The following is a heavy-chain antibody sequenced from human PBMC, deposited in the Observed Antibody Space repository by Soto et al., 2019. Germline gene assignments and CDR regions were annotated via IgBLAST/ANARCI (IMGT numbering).Heavy chain of an antibody. J-gene: IGHJ4*02. CDR3: ARDLDEILDQ. V-gene: IGHV3-30-3*01. CDR2: ISYDGSNK. CDR1: GFTFSSYA. D-gene: IGHD3-3*01. Sequence: LRLSCAASGFTFSSYAMHWVRQAPGKGLEWVAVISYDGSNKYYADSVKGRFTISRDNSKNTLYLQMNSLRAEDTAVYYCARDLDEILDQWGQGTLVTVSS.